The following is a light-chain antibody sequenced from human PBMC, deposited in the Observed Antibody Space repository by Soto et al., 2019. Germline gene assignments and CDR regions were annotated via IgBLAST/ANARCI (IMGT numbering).Light chain of an antibody. CDR2: EVS. Sequence: QSALTQPASVSGSPGQSITISCTGTSSDVGGYKYVSWYQQYPGKAPKLMIYEVSNRPSGVSNRFSGSKSGNTASLTISGLQAEDEADYYCSSYRSSSTLYVFGTGTKVTVL. J-gene: IGLJ1*01. CDR3: SSYRSSSTLYV. V-gene: IGLV2-14*01. CDR1: SSDVGGYKY.